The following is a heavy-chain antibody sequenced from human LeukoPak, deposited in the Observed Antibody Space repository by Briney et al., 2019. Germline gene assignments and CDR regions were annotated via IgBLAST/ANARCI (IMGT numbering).Heavy chain of an antibody. Sequence: GGSLRLSCAASGFTFSSYEMNWVRQAPGKGLEWVSYISSGSTIYYADSVKGRFTISRDNAKNSLYLQMNSLRAEDTAVYYCARGGRDGYDFDYWGQGTLVTVSS. CDR1: GFTFSSYE. CDR2: ISSGSTI. CDR3: ARGGRDGYDFDY. V-gene: IGHV3-48*03. J-gene: IGHJ4*02. D-gene: IGHD5-12*01.